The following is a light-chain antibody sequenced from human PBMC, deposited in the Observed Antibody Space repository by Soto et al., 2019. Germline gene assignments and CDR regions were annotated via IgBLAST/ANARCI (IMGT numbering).Light chain of an antibody. J-gene: IGKJ1*01. CDR3: QQSYSSSWT. V-gene: IGKV1-39*01. CDR2: GAS. CDR1: QSINNY. Sequence: DMKMSQSPSSLSASVGDRVTMTCRASQSINNYLNWYQQKPGKAPKVLIYGASNLQSGVPSRFSGSGSGTDFTLTISSLQREDFATYFCQQSYSSSWTFGPGTKVDI.